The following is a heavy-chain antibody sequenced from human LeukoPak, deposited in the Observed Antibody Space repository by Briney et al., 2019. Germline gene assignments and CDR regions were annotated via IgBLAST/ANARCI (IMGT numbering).Heavy chain of an antibody. D-gene: IGHD3-3*01. CDR1: GGTFSSYA. Sequence: SVTVSCKASGGTFSSYAISWVRQAPGQGLEWMGGIILIFGTGNYAQTFQGRVTITADESTSTAYMELSSLRSEDTAVYYCARDLADFWSGYLLDPWGQGTLVTVSS. J-gene: IGHJ5*02. V-gene: IGHV1-69*13. CDR3: ARDLADFWSGYLLDP. CDR2: IILIFGTG.